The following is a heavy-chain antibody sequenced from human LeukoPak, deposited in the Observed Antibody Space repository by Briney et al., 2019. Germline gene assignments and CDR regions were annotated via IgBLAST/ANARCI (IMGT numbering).Heavy chain of an antibody. CDR1: GFTVITND. Sequence: TGGSLRLSCAASGFTVITNDMTWVRQAPGKGLEWVSVLYSDGNTKYADYVQGRFTISRDNSKNTLYLEMNSLSPDDTAVYYCAGGVEPLVANTLAYWAQGTLVTVSS. J-gene: IGHJ4*02. CDR3: AGGVEPLVANTLAY. D-gene: IGHD1-14*01. CDR2: LYSDGNT. V-gene: IGHV3-53*01.